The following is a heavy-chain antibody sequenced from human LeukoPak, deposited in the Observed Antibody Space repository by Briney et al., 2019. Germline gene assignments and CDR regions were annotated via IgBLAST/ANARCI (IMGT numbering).Heavy chain of an antibody. J-gene: IGHJ2*01. D-gene: IGHD3-9*01. V-gene: IGHV4-4*07. CDR2: IYTSGST. Sequence: SETLSLTCTVSGGSISSYYWSWIRQPAGKGLEWIGRIYTSGSTNYNPSLKSRVTMSVDTSKNQFSLKLSSVTAADTAVYYCAREGYDILTGYYDTNHWYFDLWGRGTLVTVSS. CDR1: GGSISSYY. CDR3: AREGYDILTGYYDTNHWYFDL.